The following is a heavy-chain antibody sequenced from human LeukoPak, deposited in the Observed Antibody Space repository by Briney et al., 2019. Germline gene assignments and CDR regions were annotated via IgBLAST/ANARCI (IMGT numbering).Heavy chain of an antibody. Sequence: SETLSLTCTVSGGSISSRSYYWGWIRQPPGKGLEWIGSISYSGTTYYNPSLKSRVIISVDTSKNQFSLKLSSVTAADTAVYYCARDRGYCSGGSCYSRWFDPWGQGTLVTVSS. CDR2: ISYSGTT. V-gene: IGHV4-39*07. D-gene: IGHD2-15*01. J-gene: IGHJ5*02. CDR1: GGSISSRSYY. CDR3: ARDRGYCSGGSCYSRWFDP.